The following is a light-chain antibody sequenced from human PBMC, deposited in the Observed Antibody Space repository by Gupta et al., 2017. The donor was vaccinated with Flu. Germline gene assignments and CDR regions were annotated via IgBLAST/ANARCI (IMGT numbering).Light chain of an antibody. CDR3: QQSNWATIT. V-gene: IGKV1-39*01. CDR2: TTS. Sequence: KMPQSPSSLSASVGDSVTLTCRASQNINRFVNWYQQRPGEATKLLIDTTSNLQSGVPTWCSGSGSGTDFTLTINSLQPEDVATYYWQQSNWATITFGRGTRLDTK. CDR1: QNINRF. J-gene: IGKJ5*01.